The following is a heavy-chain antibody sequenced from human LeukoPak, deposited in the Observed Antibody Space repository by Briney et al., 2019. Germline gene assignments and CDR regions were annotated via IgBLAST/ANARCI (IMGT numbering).Heavy chain of an antibody. Sequence: GGSLRLSCAASGFTVSSNHMSLVRQAPGKGLEWVSISYSGGSTYYADSVKGRFTISRDNSKNTLYLQMNSLRAEDTAVYYCASQLVGRFDPWGQGTLVTVSS. V-gene: IGHV3-66*04. J-gene: IGHJ5*02. D-gene: IGHD6-6*01. CDR2: SYSGGST. CDR3: ASQLVGRFDP. CDR1: GFTVSSNH.